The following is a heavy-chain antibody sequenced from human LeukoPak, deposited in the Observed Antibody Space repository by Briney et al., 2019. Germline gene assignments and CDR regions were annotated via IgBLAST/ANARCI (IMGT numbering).Heavy chain of an antibody. J-gene: IGHJ6*02. V-gene: IGHV3-48*03. Sequence: GGSLRLSCAASGFTFSSYEMNWVRQAPGKGLEWVSYISSSGSTIYYADSVKGRFTISRDNGKNSLYLQMNSLRAEDTAVYYCARRTETYYYYGMDVWGQGTTVTVSS. CDR1: GFTFSSYE. CDR2: ISSSGSTI. CDR3: ARRTETYYYYGMDV. D-gene: IGHD1/OR15-1a*01.